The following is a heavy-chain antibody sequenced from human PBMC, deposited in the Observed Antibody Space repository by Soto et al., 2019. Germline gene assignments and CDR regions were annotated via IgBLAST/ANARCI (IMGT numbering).Heavy chain of an antibody. Sequence: QVQLVESGGGVVQPGGSLRLSCVASGFTFSSFSLHWVCQAPGKGLEWLALISYDGSSKYNADSVKGRFTISRENSNNTLYFQLSSLRPEDTAVYYCARTTAVAGTPEFDYWGQGALVTVSS. J-gene: IGHJ4*02. CDR3: ARTTAVAGTPEFDY. CDR2: ISYDGSSK. CDR1: GFTFSSFS. V-gene: IGHV3-30-3*01. D-gene: IGHD6-19*01.